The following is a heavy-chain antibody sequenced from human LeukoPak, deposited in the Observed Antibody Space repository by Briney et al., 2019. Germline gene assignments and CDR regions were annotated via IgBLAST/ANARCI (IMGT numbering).Heavy chain of an antibody. V-gene: IGHV1-69*04. CDR1: GGIFSSSG. J-gene: IGHJ4*02. CDR3: ARLVVTAIPVLDS. Sequence: SVKVSCKASGGIFSSSGISWGRQAPGQGLEWMGRIIPILGIVSYAQKFQGRVTITADKSTSTAYMELSSLRSEDSAVYYCARLVVTAIPVLDSWGLGTLVTVSS. CDR2: IIPILGIV. D-gene: IGHD2-21*02.